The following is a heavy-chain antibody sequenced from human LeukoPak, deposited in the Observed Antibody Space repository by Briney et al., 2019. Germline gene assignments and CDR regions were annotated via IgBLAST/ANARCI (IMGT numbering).Heavy chain of an antibody. CDR1: GFTFSSYG. D-gene: IGHD5-18*01. CDR3: AKTGYSYGDRNYFDY. V-gene: IGHV3-23*01. J-gene: IGHJ4*02. CDR2: ISGSGGST. Sequence: GGSLRLSCAASGFTFSSYGMSWVRQAPGKGLEWVSAISGSGGSTYYADSVKGRFTISRGNSKNTLYLQMNSLRAEDTAVYYCAKTGYSYGDRNYFDYWGQGTLVTVSS.